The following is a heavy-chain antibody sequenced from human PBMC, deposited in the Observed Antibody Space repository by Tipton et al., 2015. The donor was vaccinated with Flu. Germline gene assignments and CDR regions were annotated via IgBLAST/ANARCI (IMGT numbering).Heavy chain of an antibody. D-gene: IGHD3-10*01. V-gene: IGHV4-59*01. CDR1: GVSISSYY. CDR2: IDKSGNT. Sequence: GLVKPSETLSLTCTVSGVSISSYYWSWVRQSPGKGLEWIGYIDKSGNTNYNPSLKSRVTIVLDTSENQFSLKLTSVTAADTAVYYCARDSMVRGTIGSWGKGTLVTVSS. CDR3: ARDSMVRGTIGS. J-gene: IGHJ5*01.